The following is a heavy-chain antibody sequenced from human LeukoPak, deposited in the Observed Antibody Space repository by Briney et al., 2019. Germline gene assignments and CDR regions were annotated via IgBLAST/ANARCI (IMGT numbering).Heavy chain of an antibody. V-gene: IGHV3-53*01. CDR3: ARDQEY. J-gene: IGHJ4*02. CDR1: GFTVSSSD. CDR2: IYSGGTT. Sequence: GGSLRLSCAASGFTVSSSDMSWVRQAPGKGLEWVSVIYSGGTTYYADSVKGRFTISRDNSKNTLYLQMSSARAEDTAVYYCARDQEYWGQGTLVTVSS.